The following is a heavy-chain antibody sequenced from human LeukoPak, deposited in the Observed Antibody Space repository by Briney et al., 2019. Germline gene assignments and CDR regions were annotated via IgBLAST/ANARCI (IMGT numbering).Heavy chain of an antibody. CDR1: GFSFSSYW. CDR2: ISDDRINT. J-gene: IGHJ4*02. CDR3: AKAHLITMVRGVIITPFDY. Sequence: GGSLRLSCVASGFSFSSYWMHWVRQAPGKGLVWVSRISDDRINTYYADSVKGRFTISRDNSKNTLYLQMNSLRAEDTAVYYCAKAHLITMVRGVIITPFDYWGQGTLVTVSS. D-gene: IGHD3-10*01. V-gene: IGHV3-74*01.